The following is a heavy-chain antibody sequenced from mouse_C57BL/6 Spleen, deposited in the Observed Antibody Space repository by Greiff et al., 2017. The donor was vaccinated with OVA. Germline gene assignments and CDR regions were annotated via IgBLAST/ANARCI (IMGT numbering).Heavy chain of an antibody. D-gene: IGHD2-5*01. Sequence: VQLKQPGTELVKPGASVKLSCKASGYTFTSYWMHWVKQRPGQGLEWIGNINPSNGGTNYNEKFKSKATLTVDKSSSTAYMQLSSLTSEDSAVYYCARSYYSNSPWFAYWGKGTLVTVSA. J-gene: IGHJ3*01. CDR2: INPSNGGT. CDR1: GYTFTSYW. CDR3: ARSYYSNSPWFAY. V-gene: IGHV1-53*01.